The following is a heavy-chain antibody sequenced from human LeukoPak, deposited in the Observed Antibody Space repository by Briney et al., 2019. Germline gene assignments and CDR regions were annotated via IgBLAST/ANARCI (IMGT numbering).Heavy chain of an antibody. CDR3: AKGAGGFSYYNWFDP. Sequence: SQSLSLTCTVSGGSISSSPYYWGWIRQPPGKGLEWIGSIYYSGTTHYSPSLESRVTISVDTSKNQFSLKLASVTAADTAIYYCAKGAGGFSYYNWFDPWGQGTLVTVSS. V-gene: IGHV4-39*07. J-gene: IGHJ5*02. CDR2: IYYSGTT. D-gene: IGHD5-18*01. CDR1: GGSISSSPYY.